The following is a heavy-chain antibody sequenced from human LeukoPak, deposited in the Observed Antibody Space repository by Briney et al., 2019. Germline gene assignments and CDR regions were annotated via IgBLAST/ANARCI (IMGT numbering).Heavy chain of an antibody. J-gene: IGHJ4*02. CDR3: ARRVYRYYDFWTCKGYLDY. D-gene: IGHD3-3*01. V-gene: IGHV4-34*01. CDR1: GGSFSGYY. Sequence: SETLSLTCAVYGGSFSGYYWSWIRQPPGKGLEWIGEINHSGSTNYNPSLKSRVTISVDTSKNQFSLKLSSVTAADTAVYYCARRVYRYYDFWTCKGYLDYWGQGTLVTVSS. CDR2: INHSGST.